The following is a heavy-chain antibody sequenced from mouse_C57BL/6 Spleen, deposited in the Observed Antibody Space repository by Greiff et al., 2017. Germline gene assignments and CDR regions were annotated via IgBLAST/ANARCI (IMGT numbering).Heavy chain of an antibody. CDR2: ISDGGSYT. D-gene: IGHD1-1*01. CDR3: SRLITYFDY. CDR1: GFTFSSYA. V-gene: IGHV5-4*03. Sequence: EVKLMESGGGLVKPGGSLKLSCAASGFTFSSYAMSWVRQTPEKRLEWVATISDGGSYTYYPDNVKGRFTISRDNAKNNLYLQMDHLKSDDTAMYYCSRLITYFDYWGQGTTLTVSS. J-gene: IGHJ2*01.